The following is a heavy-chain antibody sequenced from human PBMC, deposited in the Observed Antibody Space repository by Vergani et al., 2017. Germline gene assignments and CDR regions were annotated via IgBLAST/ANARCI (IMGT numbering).Heavy chain of an antibody. CDR2: IIPIFGTA. Sequence: QVQLVQSGAEVKKPGSSVKVSCKASGGTFSSYAISWVRQAPGQGLEWMGRIIPIFGTANYAQKFQGRVTITADESPSTAYMELSSLRSEDTAVYYCARALGWYDSSGYYYYYGMDVWGQGTTVTVSS. CDR3: ARALGWYDSSGYYYYYGMDV. D-gene: IGHD3-22*01. J-gene: IGHJ6*02. CDR1: GGTFSSYA. V-gene: IGHV1-69*18.